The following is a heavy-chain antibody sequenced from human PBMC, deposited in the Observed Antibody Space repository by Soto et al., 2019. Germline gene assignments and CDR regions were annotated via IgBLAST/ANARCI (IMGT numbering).Heavy chain of an antibody. D-gene: IGHD4-4*01. CDR2: FSGTAGGT. CDR3: ASLHPENYGMDV. J-gene: IGHJ6*02. Sequence: GGSLRLSCAASGFSFDNFGMSWVRQAPGKGLEWVSGFSGTAGGTYYADSVKGRFTISRDSSKNTVYLQMNSLRAEDTAVYYCASLHPENYGMDVWGQGTTVTVSS. V-gene: IGHV3-23*01. CDR1: GFSFDNFG.